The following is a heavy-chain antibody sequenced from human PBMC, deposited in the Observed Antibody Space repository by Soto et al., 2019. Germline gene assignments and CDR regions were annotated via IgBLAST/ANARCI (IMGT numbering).Heavy chain of an antibody. CDR2: ISGSGGNT. V-gene: IGHV3-23*01. CDR3: AKDRSSGWYVFDY. D-gene: IGHD6-19*01. CDR1: GFTFSSYA. J-gene: IGHJ4*02. Sequence: EVQLLESGGGLVQPGGSLRLSCAASGFTFSSYAMSWVRQAPGKGLEWVSSISGSGGNTKYADSVKGRFTISRDNSKNTLYLQMNSLRAKDTAIYYCAKDRSSGWYVFDYWGQGTLVTVSS.